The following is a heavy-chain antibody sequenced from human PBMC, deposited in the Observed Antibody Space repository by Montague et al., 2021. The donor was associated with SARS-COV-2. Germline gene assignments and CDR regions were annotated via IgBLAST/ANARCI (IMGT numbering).Heavy chain of an antibody. V-gene: IGHV4-38-2*02. D-gene: IGHD3-10*01. Sequence: SETLSLTCTVSGYSINSNYYWGWIRQPPGKGLEWIGCSYHSGTTHYHPSLKSRVTISLDTSNNHFSLKVTSVTGADTAVYYCARAPYYGPGKPYQFDYWGRGTLVTVSS. CDR3: ARAPYYGPGKPYQFDY. CDR2: SYHSGTT. J-gene: IGHJ4*02. CDR1: GYSINSNYY.